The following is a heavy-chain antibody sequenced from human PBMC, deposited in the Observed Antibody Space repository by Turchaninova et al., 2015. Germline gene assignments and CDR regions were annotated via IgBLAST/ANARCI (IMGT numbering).Heavy chain of an antibody. D-gene: IGHD1-26*01. CDR2: ISPQSGQT. V-gene: IGHV1-18*04. CDR1: GYNFAIHA. Sequence: QVELVQSGPEVKKPGASVRVSCEASGYNFAIHALNWVRQAPGQGLPWRGWISPQSGQTNYSQTLQGRISMTTDTVKMTVYLELRSLRPNDTAVYFCARVGGSPLGATYAFDIWGQGTLVTVSS. CDR3: ARVGGSPLGATYAFDI. J-gene: IGHJ3*02.